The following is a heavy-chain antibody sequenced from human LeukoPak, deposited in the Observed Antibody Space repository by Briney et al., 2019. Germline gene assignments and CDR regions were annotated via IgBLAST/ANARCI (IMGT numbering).Heavy chain of an antibody. CDR2: INWNGGST. J-gene: IGHJ4*02. D-gene: IGHD5-24*01. CDR3: ARDYSGGYNGYFDY. CDR1: GFTFDNYG. Sequence: GGSLRLSCAASGFTFDNYGMSWVRQAPGKGLEWVSGINWNGGSTGYADSVKGRFTISRDNAKNSLYLQMNSLRAEDTALLFCARDYSGGYNGYFDYWGQGTLVTVSS. V-gene: IGHV3-20*04.